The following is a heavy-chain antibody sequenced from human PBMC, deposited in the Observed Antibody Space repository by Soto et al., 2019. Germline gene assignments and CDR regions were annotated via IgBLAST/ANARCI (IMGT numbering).Heavy chain of an antibody. Sequence: QVQLVQSGTEVKKPGASVKVSCKASGYTFTSYGISWVRQAPGQGLEWMGWIKIYNGNTNYSKKFQGRVTMTTDTSTSTAYMELRSLRSDDTAVYFCVVTPEYCSSVSCYAGAFDYWGQGTLVTVSS. CDR2: IKIYNGNT. V-gene: IGHV1-18*01. D-gene: IGHD2-2*01. J-gene: IGHJ4*02. CDR1: GYTFTSYG. CDR3: VVTPEYCSSVSCYAGAFDY.